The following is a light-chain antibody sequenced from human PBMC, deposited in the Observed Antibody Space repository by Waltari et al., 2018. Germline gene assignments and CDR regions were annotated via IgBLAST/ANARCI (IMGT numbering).Light chain of an antibody. V-gene: IGLV2-8*01. CDR3: SSFAGSSQML. J-gene: IGLJ2*01. CDR2: EVS. CDR1: SSDVGGFDY. Sequence: QSALTQPPSASGSPGQSVTISCTGTSSDVGGFDYVSWYQQHPGNGPRLMIYEVSKRPSGVPDRFSGSKSGNTASLTVSGLQVEDEADYYCSSFAGSSQMLFGGGTKLTVL.